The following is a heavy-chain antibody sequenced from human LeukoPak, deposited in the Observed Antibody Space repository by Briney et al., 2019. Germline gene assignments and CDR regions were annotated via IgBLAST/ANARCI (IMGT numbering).Heavy chain of an antibody. CDR3: AKWGCSGGSCYPFDY. V-gene: IGHV5-51*01. CDR1: GYSFTNYW. CDR2: IYPSDSDT. D-gene: IGHD2-15*01. J-gene: IGHJ4*02. Sequence: GESLKISCKGSGYSFTNYWIAWVRQMPGKGLEWMGIIYPSDSDTRYNPSFQGQVTISADKSISTAYLQWSSLKASDTAVYYCAKWGCSGGSCYPFDYWGQGTLVTVSS.